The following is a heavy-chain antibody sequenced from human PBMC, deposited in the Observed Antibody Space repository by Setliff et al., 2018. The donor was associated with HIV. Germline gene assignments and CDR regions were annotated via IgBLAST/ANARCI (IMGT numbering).Heavy chain of an antibody. D-gene: IGHD4-17*01. Sequence: SETLSLTCTVSGGSISSSSYYWGWIRQPPGKGLEWIGSIYYSGSTYYNPSLKSRVTISVDTSKNQFSLNVNSVTAADTAVYYCASYGGGSGNDAFRVWGQGTMVTVSS. V-gene: IGHV4-39*01. CDR1: GGSISSSSYY. CDR2: IYYSGST. CDR3: ASYGGGSGNDAFRV. J-gene: IGHJ3*01.